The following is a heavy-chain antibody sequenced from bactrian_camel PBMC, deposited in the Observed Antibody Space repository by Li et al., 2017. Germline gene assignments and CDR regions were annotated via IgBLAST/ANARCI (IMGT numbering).Heavy chain of an antibody. D-gene: IGHD5*01. CDR2: IDTGVIT. V-gene: IGHV3S57*01. Sequence: HVQLVESGGGSVRAGGSLRLSCAAETSIRTFNLYAVGWFRQAPGKEREGVAQIDTGVITHYAESVKGRFTISRDIPKNFLSLQMNNLKPDDTAMYFCAGRDWGTVGSWSDFNFWGQGTQVTVSS. CDR3: AGRDWGTVGSWSDFNF. J-gene: IGHJ4*01. CDR1: IRTFNLYA.